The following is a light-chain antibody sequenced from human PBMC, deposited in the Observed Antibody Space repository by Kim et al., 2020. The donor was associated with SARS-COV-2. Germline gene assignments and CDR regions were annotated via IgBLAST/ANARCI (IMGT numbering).Light chain of an antibody. CDR2: GAS. Sequence: GSPGYRATLSCRASQRVSSNLAWYQQKPGQAPRLLIFGASTTSTGFPARFSGSGSGTEFTLTITTLQSEDFAIYYCQQYHDWPLTFGGGTKVDIK. V-gene: IGKV3-15*01. CDR1: QRVSSN. J-gene: IGKJ4*01. CDR3: QQYHDWPLT.